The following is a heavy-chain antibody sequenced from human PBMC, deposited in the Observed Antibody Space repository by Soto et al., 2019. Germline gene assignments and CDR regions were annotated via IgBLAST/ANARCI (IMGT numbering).Heavy chain of an antibody. CDR1: GFTFSSYA. D-gene: IGHD3-22*01. CDR2: ISTNGGST. CDR3: VKGEYYYDGSAYYPFDY. J-gene: IGHJ4*02. V-gene: IGHV3-64D*06. Sequence: GGSLRLSCSASGFTFSSYAMHWVRQAPGKGLEYVSSISTNGGSTHYADSVKGRFTISRDNSKNTQYLQMSSLRPEDTAVYYCVKGEYYYDGSAYYPFDYWGQGRMVTVS.